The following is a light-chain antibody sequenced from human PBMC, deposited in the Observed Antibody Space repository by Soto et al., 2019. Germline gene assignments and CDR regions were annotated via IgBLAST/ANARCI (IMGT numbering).Light chain of an antibody. CDR1: QSVSSNY. Sequence: EIGWTQSPGTLSLSPGERATLSCRASQSVSSNYLAWYQQKPGQAPRLLIYVASSRDTGIPDRFSGSGSGTDFPLAISRLEPEDFAVYYCQEYGISRTFGQGTKVEVK. CDR3: QEYGISRT. CDR2: VAS. J-gene: IGKJ1*01. V-gene: IGKV3-20*01.